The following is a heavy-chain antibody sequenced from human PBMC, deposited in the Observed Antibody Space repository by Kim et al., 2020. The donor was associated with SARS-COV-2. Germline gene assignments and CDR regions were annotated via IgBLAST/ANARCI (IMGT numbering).Heavy chain of an antibody. CDR1: GFTFSSYE. CDR3: AREALIAAEGFYYYYGMDV. Sequence: GGSLRLSCAASGFTFSSYEMNWVRQAPGKGLEWVSYISSSGSTIYYADSVKGRFTISRDNAKNSLYLQMNSLRAEDTAVYYCAREALIAAEGFYYYYGMDVWGQGTTVTVSS. D-gene: IGHD6-6*01. V-gene: IGHV3-48*03. J-gene: IGHJ6*02. CDR2: ISSSGSTI.